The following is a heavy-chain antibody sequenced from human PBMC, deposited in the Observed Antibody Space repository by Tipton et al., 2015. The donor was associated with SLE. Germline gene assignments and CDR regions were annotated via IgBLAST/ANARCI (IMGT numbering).Heavy chain of an antibody. J-gene: IGHJ4*02. CDR2: ISSSSSYI. Sequence: SLRLSCAASGFTFSSYAMHWVRQAPGKGLEWVSSISSSSSYIYYADSVKGRFTISRDNAKNSLYLQMNSLRAEDTAVYYCAREGGGYADYWGQGTLVTVSS. CDR3: AREGGGYADY. CDR1: GFTFSSYA. V-gene: IGHV3-21*01. D-gene: IGHD2-15*01.